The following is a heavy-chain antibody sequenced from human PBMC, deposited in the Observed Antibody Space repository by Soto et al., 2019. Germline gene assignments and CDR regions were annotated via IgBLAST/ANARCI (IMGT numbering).Heavy chain of an antibody. CDR2: VKSEAGGGTI. CDR1: GITFTYAW. V-gene: IGHV3-15*01. Sequence: EVQLVESGGGLVNPGGSLRLSCAASGITFTYAWMTWVRQAPGRGLEWVGRVKSEAGGGTIDYAAPVKGRFTISRDDSRSMLYLQMNSLKSEDPAFYYCAHIGDLPPTDVFRTWGQGTVVTVSS. J-gene: IGHJ3*01. D-gene: IGHD2-21*01. CDR3: AHIGDLPPTDVFRT.